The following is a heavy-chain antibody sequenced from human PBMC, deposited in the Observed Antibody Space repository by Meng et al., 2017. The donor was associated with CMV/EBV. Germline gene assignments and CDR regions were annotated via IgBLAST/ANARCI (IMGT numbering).Heavy chain of an antibody. Sequence: SGFTVSNYWMHWVRQAPGKGLVWVSRIDTDGTITSYADSVKGRFTVSRGNSKNTLYLQMNSLRAEDTAVYYCTRNAADSSSPAWFDPWGQGTLVTVSS. D-gene: IGHD6-13*01. CDR2: IDTDGTIT. CDR3: TRNAADSSSPAWFDP. V-gene: IGHV3-74*01. J-gene: IGHJ5*02. CDR1: GFTVSNYW.